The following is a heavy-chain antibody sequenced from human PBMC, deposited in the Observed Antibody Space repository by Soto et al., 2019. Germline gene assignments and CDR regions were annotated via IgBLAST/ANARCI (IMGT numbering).Heavy chain of an antibody. J-gene: IGHJ3*02. D-gene: IGHD4-17*01. V-gene: IGHV5-51*01. Sequence: GESLKISCKGSGYSFTSYWIGWVRQMPGKGLEWMGIIYPGDSDTRYSPSFQGQVTISADKSISTAYLQWSSLKASDTAMYYWARQGRATVIHDAFDIWGQGTMVTVSS. CDR1: GYSFTSYW. CDR3: ARQGRATVIHDAFDI. CDR2: IYPGDSDT.